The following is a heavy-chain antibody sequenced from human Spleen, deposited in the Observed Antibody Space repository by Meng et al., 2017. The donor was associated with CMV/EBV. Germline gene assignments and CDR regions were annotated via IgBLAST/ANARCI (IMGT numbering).Heavy chain of an antibody. CDR2: ISGSDDIT. CDR3: AKSYDSSGYFEGGFDS. D-gene: IGHD3-22*01. V-gene: IGHV3-23*01. Sequence: LSLTCVASGFTFSSYAMSWVRQAPGKGLEWVSDISGSDDITYYADSVKGRFAISRDNFNNTVYLQMSSLRVEDTARYYCAKSYDSSGYFEGGFDSWGQGTPVTVSS. CDR1: GFTFSSYA. J-gene: IGHJ4*02.